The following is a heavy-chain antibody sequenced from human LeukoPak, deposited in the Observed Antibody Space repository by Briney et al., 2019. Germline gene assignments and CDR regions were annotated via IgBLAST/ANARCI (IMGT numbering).Heavy chain of an antibody. CDR3: ARAKSNEVAVGNWFDP. D-gene: IGHD6-19*01. Sequence: ASVRVSCKVSGYTLTELSMHWVRQAPGKGLEWMGGFDPEDGETIYAQKFQGRVTITADKSTSTGYMELSSLRSEDTAVYYCARAKSNEVAVGNWFDPWGQGTQVTVSS. CDR1: GYTLTELS. CDR2: FDPEDGET. V-gene: IGHV1-24*01. J-gene: IGHJ5*02.